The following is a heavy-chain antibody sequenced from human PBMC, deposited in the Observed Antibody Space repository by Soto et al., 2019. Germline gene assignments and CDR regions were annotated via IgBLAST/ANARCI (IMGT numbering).Heavy chain of an antibody. Sequence: SETLSLTCAVYGGSFSGYYWSWIRQPPGKGLEWIGEINHSGSTNYNPSLKSRVTISVDTSKNQFSLKLSSVTAADTAVYYCARGLITMVRGANHYYYSGMDVWGQGTTVTVSS. V-gene: IGHV4-34*01. CDR2: INHSGST. CDR3: ARGLITMVRGANHYYYSGMDV. D-gene: IGHD3-10*01. CDR1: GGSFSGYY. J-gene: IGHJ6*02.